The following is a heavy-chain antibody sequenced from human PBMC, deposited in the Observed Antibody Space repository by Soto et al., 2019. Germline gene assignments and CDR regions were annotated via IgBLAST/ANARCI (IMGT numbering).Heavy chain of an antibody. D-gene: IGHD1-1*01. CDR2: LSVSGDNT. Sequence: PGGSLRLSCAASGFTFSSYAMTWVRQAPRKGLEWVSSLSVSGDNTYYADSVKGRFTISRDNSKNTFYLQMSSLRADDTAEYYCAKAGTHSYFDYWGLGTLVTVSS. V-gene: IGHV3-23*01. CDR3: AKAGTHSYFDY. J-gene: IGHJ4*02. CDR1: GFTFSSYA.